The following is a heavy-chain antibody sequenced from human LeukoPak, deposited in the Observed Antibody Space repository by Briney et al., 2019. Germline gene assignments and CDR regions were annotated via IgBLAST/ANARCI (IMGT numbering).Heavy chain of an antibody. J-gene: IGHJ4*02. CDR1: GFTFSSYD. CDR2: IGTAGDT. Sequence: GGSLRLSCAASGFTFSSYDMHWVRQATGKGLEWVSAIGTAGDTYYPGSVKGRFTISRENAKNSLYLQMNSLRAGDTAVYYCRATYYDFWSGYFFDYWGQGTLVTVSS. V-gene: IGHV3-13*01. CDR3: RATYYDFWSGYFFDY. D-gene: IGHD3-3*01.